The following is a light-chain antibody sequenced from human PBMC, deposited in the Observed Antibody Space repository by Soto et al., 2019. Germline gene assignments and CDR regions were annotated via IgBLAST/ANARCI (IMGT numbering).Light chain of an antibody. Sequence: QSVLTQPASVSGSPGQSLTISCTGSSSDIGTYSYVSWYQQHPGKAPKLMIYNVSNRPSGVSNRFSGSKSGNTASLTISGLQAEDEADYYCSAYTASITSVFGGGTKLTVL. CDR2: NVS. CDR3: SAYTASITSV. CDR1: SSDIGTYSY. J-gene: IGLJ3*02. V-gene: IGLV2-14*01.